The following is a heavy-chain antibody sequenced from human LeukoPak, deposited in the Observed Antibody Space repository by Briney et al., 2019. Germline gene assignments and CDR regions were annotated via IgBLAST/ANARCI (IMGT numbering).Heavy chain of an antibody. J-gene: IGHJ6*02. Sequence: SVTVSFTASGGTFSIYAISWVRQAPGQGLEWMGGIIPIFGTANYAQKFQGRVTITADESTSTAYMELSSLRSEYTAVYYCANTRGSIAARTYYYYGMDVWGQGTTITVSS. CDR3: ANTRGSIAARTYYYYGMDV. CDR2: IIPIFGTA. D-gene: IGHD6-6*01. CDR1: GGTFSIYA. V-gene: IGHV1-69*13.